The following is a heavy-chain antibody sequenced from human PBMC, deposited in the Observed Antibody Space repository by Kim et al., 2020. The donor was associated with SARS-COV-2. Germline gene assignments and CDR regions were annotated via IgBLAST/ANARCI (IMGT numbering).Heavy chain of an antibody. CDR2: INHSGST. CDR3: ARGPSDRQRLVRGFDY. J-gene: IGHJ4*02. V-gene: IGHV4-34*01. Sequence: SETLSLTCAVYGGSFSGYYWSWIRQPPGKGLEWIGEINHSGSTNYNPSLKSRVTISVDTSKNQFSLKLRSVTAADTAVYYCARGPSDRQRLVRGFDYWGQGTLVTVSS. D-gene: IGHD6-19*01. CDR1: GGSFSGYY.